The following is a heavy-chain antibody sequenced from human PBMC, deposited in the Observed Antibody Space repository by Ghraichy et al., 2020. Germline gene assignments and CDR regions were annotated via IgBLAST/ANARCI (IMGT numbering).Heavy chain of an antibody. CDR2: LSYEGSNK. CDR3: AKLSDVRMSDDY. J-gene: IGHJ4*02. Sequence: GGSLRLSCVASGFTFSNYGMHWVRQAPGKGLEWVAVLSYEGSNKYYADSVKGRFTITRDNSKSTLYLQMNSLIAEDTAVYYWAKLSDVRMSDDYWGQGTLVTVHS. D-gene: IGHD2-15*01. V-gene: IGHV3-30*18. CDR1: GFTFSNYG.